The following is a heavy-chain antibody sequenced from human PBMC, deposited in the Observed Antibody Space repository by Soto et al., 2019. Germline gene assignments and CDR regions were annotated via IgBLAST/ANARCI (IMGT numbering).Heavy chain of an antibody. CDR3: ASDRVTNYYDSSGPFPEFDY. Sequence: ASVKVSCKASGYTFTSYYMHWVRQAPGQGLEWMGIINPSGGSTSYAQKFQGRVTMTRDTSTSTVYMELSSLRSEDTAVYYCASDRVTNYYDSSGPFPEFDYWGQGTLVTVSS. CDR2: INPSGGST. J-gene: IGHJ4*02. CDR1: GYTFTSYY. V-gene: IGHV1-46*01. D-gene: IGHD3-22*01.